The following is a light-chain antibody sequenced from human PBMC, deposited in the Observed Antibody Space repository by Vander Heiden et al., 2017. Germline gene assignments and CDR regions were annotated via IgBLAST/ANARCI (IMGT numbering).Light chain of an antibody. Sequence: VMTHSPATLSVSPGERATLSCRASQSVSSNLAWYQQKPGQAPRLLIYGASTRATGIPARFSGSGSGTEFTLTISSLQSEDFAVYYCQQYNNWPQTFGQGTKVEIK. CDR1: QSVSSN. J-gene: IGKJ1*01. CDR3: QQYNNWPQT. CDR2: GAS. V-gene: IGKV3-15*01.